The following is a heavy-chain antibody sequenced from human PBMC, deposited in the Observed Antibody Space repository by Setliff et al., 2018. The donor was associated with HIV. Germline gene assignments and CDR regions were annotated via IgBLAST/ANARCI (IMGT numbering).Heavy chain of an antibody. CDR2: INPSGGST. CDR3: ARGKVLRGNILYY. CDR1: GFILTSNY. J-gene: IGHJ4*02. Sequence: ASVKVSCKASGFILTSNYMHWVRQAPGQGLEWMGRINPSGGSTSYAQKFQGRVTMTRDTSTSTVYMELSSLRSEDTAVYYCARGKVLRGNILYYWGQGTLVTVSS. D-gene: IGHD2-8*01. V-gene: IGHV1-46*01.